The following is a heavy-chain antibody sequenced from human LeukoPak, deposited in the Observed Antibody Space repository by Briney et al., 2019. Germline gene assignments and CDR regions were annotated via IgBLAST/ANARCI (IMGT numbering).Heavy chain of an antibody. CDR1: GGTFSSYA. V-gene: IGHV1-69*13. Sequence: SVKVSCKASGGTFSSYAISWVRQAPGQGLEWMGGIIPIFGTANYPQKFQGRVTITADESTSTAYMELRSLRSDDTAVYYCARDRWEVPAASDYWGQGTLVTVSS. CDR2: IIPIFGTA. D-gene: IGHD2-2*01. CDR3: ARDRWEVPAASDY. J-gene: IGHJ4*02.